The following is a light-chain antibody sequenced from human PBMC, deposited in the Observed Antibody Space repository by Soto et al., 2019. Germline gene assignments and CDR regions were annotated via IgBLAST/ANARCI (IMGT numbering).Light chain of an antibody. V-gene: IGKV3-15*01. J-gene: IGKJ3*01. CDR1: QSVSSN. CDR2: DAS. CDR3: QQDARWPPAFT. Sequence: EIVMTQSPATLSVSPGERATLSCRASQSVSSNLAWYQHKPGQAPRLLVYDASIRATGIPARFSGGGSGTDFTLTISSLQSEDFAVYFCQQDARWPPAFTFGPGTKVDIK.